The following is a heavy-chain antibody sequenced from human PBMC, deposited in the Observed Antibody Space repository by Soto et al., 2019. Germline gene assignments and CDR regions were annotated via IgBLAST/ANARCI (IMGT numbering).Heavy chain of an antibody. V-gene: IGHV1-18*01. CDR2: ISTYNGDT. Sequence: QVQLVQSGVEVRKPGASVKVSCKASGYTFTTSGISWLRQAPGQGLEWMGWISTYNGDTNDAPKFQDRVTMTIDTSTSTAYMELRSLRSDDTAVYYCARAGAAPYYYYGMDVWGQVTRVTVSS. D-gene: IGHD2-15*01. CDR3: ARAGAAPYYYYGMDV. J-gene: IGHJ6*02. CDR1: GYTFTTSG.